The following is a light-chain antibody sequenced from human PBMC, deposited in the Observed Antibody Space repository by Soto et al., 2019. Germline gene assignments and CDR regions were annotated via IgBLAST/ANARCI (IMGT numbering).Light chain of an antibody. CDR2: DAS. CDR1: QSVSSY. J-gene: IGKJ1*01. CDR3: QQRSNWPRT. V-gene: IGKV3-11*01. Sequence: EIVLTQSPATLSLSPGERATLSCRASQSVSSYLAWYQRKPGQAPRLLIYDASNRATGIPARFSGSGSGTDFTLTISSLEPEDFAVYHCQQRSNWPRTFGQGTKVDIK.